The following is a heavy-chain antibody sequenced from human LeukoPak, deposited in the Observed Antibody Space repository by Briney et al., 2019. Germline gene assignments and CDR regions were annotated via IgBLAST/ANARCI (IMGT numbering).Heavy chain of an antibody. V-gene: IGHV1-2*02. Sequence: ASVKVSCKASGYTFTGHYMHWVRQAPGQGLEWMGWINPKNAGTNYAQKFQGRVTMTTDTSTSTGYMELRSLRSDDTAVHYCARVNRVRNYNDYSGLIDYWGQGTLVTVSS. CDR1: GYTFTGHY. CDR3: ARVNRVRNYNDYSGLIDY. D-gene: IGHD3-22*01. CDR2: INPKNAGT. J-gene: IGHJ4*02.